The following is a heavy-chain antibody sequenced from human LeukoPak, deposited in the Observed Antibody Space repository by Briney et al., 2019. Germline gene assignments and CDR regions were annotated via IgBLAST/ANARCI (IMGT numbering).Heavy chain of an antibody. CDR3: ARDYGGYSYGYPGYYYYYMDV. D-gene: IGHD5-18*01. Sequence: SVKVSCKASGGTFSSYAISWVRQAPGQGLEWMGGIIPIFGTANYAQKFQGRVTITADESTSTAYMELSSLRSEDTAVYYCARDYGGYSYGYPGYYYYYMDVWGKGTTVTVSS. CDR2: IIPIFGTA. CDR1: GGTFSSYA. V-gene: IGHV1-69*13. J-gene: IGHJ6*03.